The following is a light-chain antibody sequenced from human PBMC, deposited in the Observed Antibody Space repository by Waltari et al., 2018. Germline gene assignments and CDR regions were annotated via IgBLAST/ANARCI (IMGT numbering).Light chain of an antibody. Sequence: QAGLTQPPSVSKGLRQTATLTCTGNSNNVGNQGAAWLQQHQGHPPKLLSYRNNNRPSLISERFSASRSGDTASLTITGLQPEDEADYHCSAWDSSLSAWVFGGGTRLTVL. CDR2: RNN. CDR3: SAWDSSLSAWV. CDR1: SNNVGNQG. J-gene: IGLJ3*02. V-gene: IGLV10-54*04.